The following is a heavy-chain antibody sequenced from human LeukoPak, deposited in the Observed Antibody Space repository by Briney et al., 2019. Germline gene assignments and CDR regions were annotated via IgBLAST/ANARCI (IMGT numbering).Heavy chain of an antibody. CDR3: ARGVYYGSGPWFDP. J-gene: IGHJ5*02. Sequence: SETLSLTCAVSGGSISSSNRWSWVRQPPGKGLEWIGEIYHSGSTNYNPSLKSRVTISVDKSKNQFSLKLSSVTAADTAVYYCARGVYYGSGPWFDPWGQGTLVTVSS. CDR2: IYHSGST. V-gene: IGHV4-4*02. CDR1: GGSISSSNR. D-gene: IGHD3-10*01.